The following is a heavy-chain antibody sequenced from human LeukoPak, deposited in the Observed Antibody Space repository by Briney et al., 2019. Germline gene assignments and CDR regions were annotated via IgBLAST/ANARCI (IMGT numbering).Heavy chain of an antibody. V-gene: IGHV1-24*01. CDR2: FDPEDGET. CDR3: ATGYYDSSGYYPKH. Sequence: ASVKVSCKVSGYTLTELSMHWVRQAPGKGLEWMGGFDPEDGETIYAQKFQGRVTMTEDTSTDTAYMELSSLRSGDTAVYYCATGYYDSSGYYPKHWGQGTLVTVSS. J-gene: IGHJ1*01. D-gene: IGHD3-22*01. CDR1: GYTLTELS.